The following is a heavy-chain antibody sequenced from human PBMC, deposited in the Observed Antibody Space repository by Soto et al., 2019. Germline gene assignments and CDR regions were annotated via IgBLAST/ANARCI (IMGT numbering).Heavy chain of an antibody. CDR3: ARAVVPAVNPYYFDY. V-gene: IGHV4-31*03. D-gene: IGHD2-2*01. J-gene: IGHJ4*02. Sequence: QVQLQESGPGLVKPSQTLSLTCTVSGGSISSGGYYWSWIRQHPGKGLEWIGYIYYSGSTYYNPSLKSRVTISVDTSKDQFSLKLSSVTAADTAVYYCARAVVPAVNPYYFDYWGQGTLVTVSS. CDR1: GGSISSGGYY. CDR2: IYYSGST.